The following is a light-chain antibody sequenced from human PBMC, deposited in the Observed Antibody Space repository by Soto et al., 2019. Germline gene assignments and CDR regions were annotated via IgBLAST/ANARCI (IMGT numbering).Light chain of an antibody. J-gene: IGKJ1*01. CDR2: LGS. V-gene: IGKV2-28*01. CDR1: QSLHSNGINY. Sequence: LVVTQSPRSLPVTPGEPASMSCRASQSLHSNGINYLHWYLQKPGQSPQLLIYLGSNRASGVPDRCSGSGSGTEYTLNIRRVEAEDVGVYYCMQALQKPSTFGQGTKVDIK. CDR3: MQALQKPST.